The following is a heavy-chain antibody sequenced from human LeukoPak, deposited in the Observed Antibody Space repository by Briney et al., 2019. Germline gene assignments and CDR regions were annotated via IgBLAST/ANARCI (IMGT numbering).Heavy chain of an antibody. CDR2: ITNNGTTI. D-gene: IGHD6-19*01. V-gene: IGHV3-48*03. J-gene: IGHJ6*02. Sequence: GGSLRLSCAASGFTFSSYAMNWVRQAPGKGLEWVSYITNNGTTIYYADSVKGRFTISRDNAENSLYLQMNSPRAEDTAIYYCARDQWLAYYYHGMDVWGQGTTVTVSS. CDR3: ARDQWLAYYYHGMDV. CDR1: GFTFSSYA.